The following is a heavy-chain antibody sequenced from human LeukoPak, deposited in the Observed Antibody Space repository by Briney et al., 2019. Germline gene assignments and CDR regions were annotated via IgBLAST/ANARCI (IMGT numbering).Heavy chain of an antibody. CDR2: ISGSGGST. V-gene: IGHV3-23*01. CDR1: GFTVSSNY. Sequence: GGSLRLSCAASGFTVSSNYMSWVRQAPGNWLEWVSAISGSGGSTYYADSVKGRFTIYRDNSKNTLYLQMNSLRAEDTAVYYCAKYNGADSSGYTLDYWGQGTLVTVSS. J-gene: IGHJ4*02. D-gene: IGHD3-22*01. CDR3: AKYNGADSSGYTLDY.